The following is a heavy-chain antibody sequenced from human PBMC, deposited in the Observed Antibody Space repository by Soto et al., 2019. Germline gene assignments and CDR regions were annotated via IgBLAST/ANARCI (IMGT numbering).Heavy chain of an antibody. CDR3: AREVWVSYGQHGWFDP. CDR1: GGSISSGGYS. J-gene: IGHJ5*02. D-gene: IGHD5-18*01. CDR2: IYHSGST. V-gene: IGHV4-30-2*01. Sequence: SETLSLTCAVSGGSISSGGYSWSWIRQPPGKGLEWIGYIYHSGSTYYNPSLKSRVTISVDRSKNQFSLKLSSVTAADTAVYYCAREVWVSYGQHGWFDPWGQGTLVTVSS.